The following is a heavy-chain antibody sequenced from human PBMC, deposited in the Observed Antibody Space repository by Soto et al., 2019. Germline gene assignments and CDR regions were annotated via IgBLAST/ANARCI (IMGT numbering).Heavy chain of an antibody. Sequence: ASVKVSCKASGYTFTSYYMHWVRQAPGQGLEWMGIINPSGGSTSYAQKFQGRVTMTRDTSTSTVYMELSSLRSEDTAVYYCARTLPFMVGGAVGGYWFDPWGKEPLV. D-gene: IGHD3-10*01. J-gene: IGHJ5*02. CDR3: ARTLPFMVGGAVGGYWFDP. CDR1: GYTFTSYY. V-gene: IGHV1-46*01. CDR2: INPSGGST.